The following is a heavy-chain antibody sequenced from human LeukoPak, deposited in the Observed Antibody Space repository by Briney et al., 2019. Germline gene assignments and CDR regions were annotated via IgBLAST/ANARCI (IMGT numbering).Heavy chain of an antibody. Sequence: GGSLRLSCAGSGFSVSNYYMSWVRQAPGKGLEWVSLIRDSGETFYAEVMKGLFTISRDNSKNTMYLQMNRLRVEDTAVYFRARDRAVTQDWVEFDPWGQGTLVTVSS. CDR3: ARDRAVTQDWVEFDP. CDR1: GFSVSNYY. CDR2: IRDSGET. V-gene: IGHV3-66*03. J-gene: IGHJ5*02. D-gene: IGHD4-17*01.